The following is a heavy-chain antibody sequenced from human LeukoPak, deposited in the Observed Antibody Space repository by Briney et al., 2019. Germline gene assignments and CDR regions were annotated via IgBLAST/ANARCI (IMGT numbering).Heavy chain of an antibody. CDR3: ARGPKVRGVMIFDP. J-gene: IGHJ5*02. CDR2: VYDGGIT. V-gene: IGHV3-53*01. Sequence: GGSLRLSCAASGFTGSSNYMSWVRQAPGKGLEWVSVVYDGGITYYADSVKGRFTISRDNSKNTLYLQMNSLRAEDTAVYYCARGPKVRGVMIFDPWGQGTLVTVSS. CDR1: GFTGSSNY. D-gene: IGHD3-10*01.